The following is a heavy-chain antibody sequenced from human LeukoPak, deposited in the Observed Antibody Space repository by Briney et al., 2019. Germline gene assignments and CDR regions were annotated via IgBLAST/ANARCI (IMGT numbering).Heavy chain of an antibody. J-gene: IGHJ4*02. CDR2: IYASGRT. Sequence: PSETLSLTCTVSGDSISSGDHYWTWIRHPAGKGLEWIGRIYASGRTVHNPSLKSRITISSDPSKNHFSLELSSVTAADTAIYFCASGLRSTGRSGNYFDYWGPGTLVAVSS. D-gene: IGHD4-17*01. V-gene: IGHV4-61*02. CDR1: GDSISSGDHY. CDR3: ASGLRSTGRSGNYFDY.